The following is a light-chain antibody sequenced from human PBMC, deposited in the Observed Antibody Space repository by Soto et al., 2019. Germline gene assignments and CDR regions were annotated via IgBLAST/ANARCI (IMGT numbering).Light chain of an antibody. Sequence: QSALTQPPSASGSPGQSVTISCTGTSSDVGAYNYVSWYQQYPGKAPKLMIYEVNKGPSGFPDRYSGPKSAKTASLPVFEVEAEDDADYHCTSYGGSNPWVFGGGTKVTVL. CDR2: EVN. V-gene: IGLV2-8*01. CDR1: SSDVGAYNY. J-gene: IGLJ3*02. CDR3: TSYGGSNPWV.